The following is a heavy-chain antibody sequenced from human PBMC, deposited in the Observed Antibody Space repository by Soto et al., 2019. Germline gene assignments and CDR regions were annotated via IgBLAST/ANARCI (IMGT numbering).Heavy chain of an antibody. V-gene: IGHV3-23*01. D-gene: IGHD3-3*01. CDR1: GFTFSSYA. Sequence: PGGSLRLSCAASGFTFSSYAMSWVRQAPGKGLEWVSAISGSGGSTYYADSVKGRFTISRDNSKNTLYLQMNSLRAEDTAVYYCAKDLSHYDFWSGLAEGTSPDYYYYGMDVWGQGTTVTVSS. CDR3: AKDLSHYDFWSGLAEGTSPDYYYYGMDV. J-gene: IGHJ6*02. CDR2: ISGSGGST.